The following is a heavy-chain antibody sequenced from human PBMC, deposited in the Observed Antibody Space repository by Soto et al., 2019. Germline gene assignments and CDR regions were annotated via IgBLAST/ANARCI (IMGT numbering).Heavy chain of an antibody. J-gene: IGHJ6*01. V-gene: IGHV1-2*02. Sequence: ASVKGSCKASGYTFTGYYMHWVRQAPGQGLEWMGWINPNSGGTNYAQKFQGRVTMTRDTSISTAYMELSRLRSDDTAVYYCAREDSSSWDGMDVCGQRNTVTASS. CDR1: GYTFTGYY. D-gene: IGHD6-13*01. CDR2: INPNSGGT. CDR3: AREDSSSWDGMDV.